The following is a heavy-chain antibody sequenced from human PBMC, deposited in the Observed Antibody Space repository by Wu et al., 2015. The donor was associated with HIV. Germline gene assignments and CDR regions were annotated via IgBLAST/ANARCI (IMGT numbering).Heavy chain of an antibody. D-gene: IGHD6-13*01. CDR1: GYTFTSYY. CDR3: ARDTTPNLHSSSWLFDY. J-gene: IGHJ4*02. CDR2: INPSGGST. V-gene: IGHV1-46*01. Sequence: QVQLVQSGAEVKKPGASVKVSCKASGYTFTSYYMHWVRQAPGQGLEWMGIINPSGGSTSYAQKFQGRVTMTRDTSTSTVYMELSSLRSEDTAVYYCARDTTPNLHSSSWLFDYWGQGTLVTVSS.